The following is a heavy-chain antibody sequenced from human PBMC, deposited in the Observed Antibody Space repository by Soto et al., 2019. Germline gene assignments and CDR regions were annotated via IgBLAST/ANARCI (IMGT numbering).Heavy chain of an antibody. CDR2: ISWNSGRI. V-gene: IGHV3-9*01. Sequence: EVQLVESGGGLVQPGRSLRLSCAASGFTFDDYAMHWVRQAPGKGLEWVSGISWNSGRIGYADSVKGRFTIARDNAKNSLYQQMNSLRAEDTALYYCAKGGYSSSSGWFDPWGQGTLVTVSS. CDR3: AKGGYSSSSGWFDP. D-gene: IGHD6-6*01. J-gene: IGHJ5*02. CDR1: GFTFDDYA.